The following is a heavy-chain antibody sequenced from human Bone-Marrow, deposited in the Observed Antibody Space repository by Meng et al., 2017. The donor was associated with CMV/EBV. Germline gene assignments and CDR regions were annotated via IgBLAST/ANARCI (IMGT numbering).Heavy chain of an antibody. J-gene: IGHJ3*02. Sequence: GESLKISCAASGFTFSSYWMHWVRQAPGKGLVWVSRINSDGSSTSYADSVKGRFTISRDNAKNTLYLQMNSLRAEDTAVYYCRAQIDAFDIRGHGTMVTVSS. V-gene: IGHV3-74*01. CDR1: GFTFSSYW. CDR3: RAQIDAFDI. CDR2: INSDGSST.